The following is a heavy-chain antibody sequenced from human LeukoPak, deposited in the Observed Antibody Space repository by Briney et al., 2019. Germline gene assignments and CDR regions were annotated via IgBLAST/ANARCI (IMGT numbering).Heavy chain of an antibody. D-gene: IGHD4-17*01. CDR2: IHYSGST. J-gene: IGHJ2*01. CDR1: GGFMSSNY. V-gene: IGHV4-59*08. CDR3: ARTGYGDHFNL. Sequence: PSETLSLTCTVSGGFMSSNYCSWIRQPPGKGLEFIGYIHYSGSTNYNPSLKSRVTISVDTSKNHFSLKLSSVTAADTAVYYCARTGYGDHFNLWGRGTLVTVSS.